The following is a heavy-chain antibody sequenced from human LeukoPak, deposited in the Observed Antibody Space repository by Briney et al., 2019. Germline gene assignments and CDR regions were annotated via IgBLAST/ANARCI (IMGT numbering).Heavy chain of an antibody. CDR3: ATRENSGY. Sequence: SSETLSLTCAVYGGSFSGYYWSWIRQPPGKGLEWIGEINHSGSTNYNPSLKSRVTISVDTSKDQFSLKLSSVTAADTAVYYCATRENSGYWGQGTLVTVSS. J-gene: IGHJ4*02. D-gene: IGHD1-7*01. CDR2: INHSGST. V-gene: IGHV4-34*01. CDR1: GGSFSGYY.